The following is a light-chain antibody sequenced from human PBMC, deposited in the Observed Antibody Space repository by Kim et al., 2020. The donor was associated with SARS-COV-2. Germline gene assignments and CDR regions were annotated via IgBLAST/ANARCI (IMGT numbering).Light chain of an antibody. J-gene: IGLJ1*01. CDR3: SSYTSSSTPPYV. Sequence: QSALTQPAYVSGSPGQSITISCTGTSSDVGGYNYVSWYQQHPGKAPKLMIYDVSNRPSGVSNRFSGSKSGNTASLTISGLQAEDEADYYCSSYTSSSTPPYVFGTGTKVTVL. CDR2: DVS. CDR1: SSDVGGYNY. V-gene: IGLV2-14*03.